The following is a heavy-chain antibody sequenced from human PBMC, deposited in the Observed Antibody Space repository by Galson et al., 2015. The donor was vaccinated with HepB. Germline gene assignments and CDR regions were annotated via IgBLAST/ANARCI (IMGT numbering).Heavy chain of an antibody. D-gene: IGHD2-15*01. CDR3: ARLRLLDGADY. CDR2: ISYDGSNK. Sequence: LRLSCAASGFTFSSYAMHWVRQAPGKGLEWVAVISYDGSNKYYADSVKGRFTISRDNSKNTLYLQMNSLRAEDTAVYYCARLRLLDGADYWGQGTLVTVSS. J-gene: IGHJ4*02. CDR1: GFTFSSYA. V-gene: IGHV3-30-3*01.